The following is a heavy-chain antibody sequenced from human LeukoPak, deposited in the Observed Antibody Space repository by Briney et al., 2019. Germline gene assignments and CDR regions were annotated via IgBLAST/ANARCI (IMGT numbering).Heavy chain of an antibody. CDR2: FDPEDGET. V-gene: IGHV1-24*01. D-gene: IGHD5-18*01. J-gene: IGHJ4*02. CDR1: GYTLTELS. Sequence: PGASVKVSCKVSGYTLTELSMHWVRQAPGKGLEWMGGFDPEDGETIYAQKFQGRVTITADESTSTAYMELSSLRSEDTAVYYCARGPYLDTRSDESFDYWGQGTLVTVSS. CDR3: ARGPYLDTRSDESFDY.